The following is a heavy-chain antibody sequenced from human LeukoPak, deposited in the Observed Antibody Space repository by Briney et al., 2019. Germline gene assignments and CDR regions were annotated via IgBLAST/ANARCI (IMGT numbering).Heavy chain of an antibody. V-gene: IGHV4-59*01. Sequence: SETLSLTCIVSGGSISSYYWSWIRQPPGKGLEWIGYIYYSGSTNYNPSLKSRVTISVDTSKNQFSLKLSSVTAADTAVYYCARGAPSSDYYYYGMDVWGQGTTVTVSS. CDR1: GGSISSYY. CDR3: ARGAPSSDYYYYGMDV. CDR2: IYYSGST. D-gene: IGHD3-10*01. J-gene: IGHJ6*02.